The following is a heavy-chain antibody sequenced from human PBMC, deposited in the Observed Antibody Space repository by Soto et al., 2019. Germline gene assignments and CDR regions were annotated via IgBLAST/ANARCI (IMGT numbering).Heavy chain of an antibody. D-gene: IGHD1-20*01. Sequence: EVQLVESGGGLVKPGGSLRLSCTASGFTFSNAWMSWVRQAPGKGLECVGRIISKTDGGTTDYAAPVKGRFTISRDDSKNTLYLHMSSLKTEDTAVYYCTTGVITNHAFDIWGQGTMVTVSS. J-gene: IGHJ3*02. CDR2: IISKTDGGTT. CDR3: TTGVITNHAFDI. CDR1: GFTFSNAW. V-gene: IGHV3-15*01.